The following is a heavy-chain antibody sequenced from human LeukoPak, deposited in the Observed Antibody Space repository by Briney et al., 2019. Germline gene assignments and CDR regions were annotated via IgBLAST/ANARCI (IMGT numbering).Heavy chain of an antibody. J-gene: IGHJ4*02. Sequence: GGSLRLSCAASGFTFSGSAMHWVRQASGKGLEWVGRIRSKANSYATAYAASVKGRFTISRDDSKNTAYLQMNSLKTDATAVYYCTSFPIAAAGTGNWGQGTLVTVSS. CDR3: TSFPIAAAGTGN. D-gene: IGHD6-13*01. CDR2: IRSKANSYAT. V-gene: IGHV3-73*01. CDR1: GFTFSGSA.